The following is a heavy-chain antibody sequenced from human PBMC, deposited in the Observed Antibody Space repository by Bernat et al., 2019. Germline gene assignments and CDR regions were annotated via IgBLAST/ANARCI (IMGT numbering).Heavy chain of an antibody. Sequence: QVQLQESGPGLVKPSETLSLTCTVSGGSVSGYYWGWFRQPPGKGLEWIAYIYYIGSTKYKPSLKSRVTISVDTSNNQVSLKLNSVTAADTAVYYCARLWGNTFQHRGQGTLVTVSS. V-gene: IGHV4-59*08. J-gene: IGHJ1*01. CDR3: ARLWGNTFQH. CDR2: IYYIGST. CDR1: GGSVSGYY. D-gene: IGHD3-16*01.